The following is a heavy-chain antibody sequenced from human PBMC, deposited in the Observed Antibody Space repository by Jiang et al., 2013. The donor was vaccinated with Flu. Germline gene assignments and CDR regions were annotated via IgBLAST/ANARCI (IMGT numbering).Heavy chain of an antibody. J-gene: IGHJ5*02. V-gene: IGHV1-2*02. D-gene: IGHD6-19*01. Sequence: SGAEVKKPGASVKVSCKASGYTFTGYYMHWVRQAPGQGLEWMGWINPNSGGTNYAQKFQGRVTMTRDTSISTAYMELSRLRSDDTAVYYCARVPAVAGNWDGYLNWFDPWGQGTLVTVSS. CDR3: ARVPAVAGNWDGYLNWFDP. CDR2: INPNSGGT. CDR1: GYTFTGYY.